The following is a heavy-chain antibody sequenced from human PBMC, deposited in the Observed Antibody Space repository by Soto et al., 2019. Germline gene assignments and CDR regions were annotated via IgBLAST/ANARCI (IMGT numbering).Heavy chain of an antibody. V-gene: IGHV5-51*03. CDR1: GYSFTGYW. J-gene: IGHJ6*02. CDR3: ARRPHYDDYIYGMYV. D-gene: IGHD5-12*01. Sequence: EVQLLQSGAEVKKPGESLKISCKGSGYSFTGYWMGWERQRPAKGLDWMGIIYPGDSDTGHSPCLQGQVTISPDKSIRTAYLQWSSLKASDTAMYYCARRPHYDDYIYGMYVWGQGSTVAVSS. CDR2: IYPGDSDT.